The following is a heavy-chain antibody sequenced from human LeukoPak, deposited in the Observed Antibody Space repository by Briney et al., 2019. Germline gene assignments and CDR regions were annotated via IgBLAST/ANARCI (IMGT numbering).Heavy chain of an antibody. J-gene: IGHJ4*02. D-gene: IGHD6-13*01. V-gene: IGHV1-18*01. Sequence: ASVNVSCKASGYTFTSYGISWVRQSPGQGLGWMGWISAYNGNTNYAQKLQGRVTMTTDTSTTTAYMELRSLRSDDTAGYYCAREDGVAAAVMDYWGQGTLVTVSS. CDR1: GYTFTSYG. CDR3: AREDGVAAAVMDY. CDR2: ISAYNGNT.